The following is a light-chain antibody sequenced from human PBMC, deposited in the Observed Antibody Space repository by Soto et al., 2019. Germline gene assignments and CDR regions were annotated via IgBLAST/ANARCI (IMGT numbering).Light chain of an antibody. Sequence: EIVLTQSPGTLSLSPGERATLSCRASQSVSSSYLAWYQQKPGQPPRLLIFDASSRATGIPDRFSGSGSGTDFALTISSLEPEDFAVYCCQQFGRSPPSWTFGQGTKVEIK. V-gene: IGKV3-20*01. CDR2: DAS. CDR1: QSVSSSY. CDR3: QQFGRSPPSWT. J-gene: IGKJ1*01.